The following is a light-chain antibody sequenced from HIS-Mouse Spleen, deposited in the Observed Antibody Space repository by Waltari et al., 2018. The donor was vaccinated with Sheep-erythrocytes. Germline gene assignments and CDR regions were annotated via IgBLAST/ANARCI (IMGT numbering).Light chain of an antibody. Sequence: QSALTQPRSVSGSPGQSVTISCTGTSSDVGGYNYVSWYQQHPGKAHQLMIYDVSKRPSGVPYRFSGSKSGNTASLPISGLQAEDEADYYCCSYAGSYNHVFATGTKVTVL. J-gene: IGLJ1*01. V-gene: IGLV2-11*01. CDR2: DVS. CDR1: SSDVGGYNY. CDR3: CSYAGSYNHV.